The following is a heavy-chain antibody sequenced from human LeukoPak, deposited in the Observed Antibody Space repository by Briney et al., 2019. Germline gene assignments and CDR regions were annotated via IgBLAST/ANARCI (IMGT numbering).Heavy chain of an antibody. CDR1: GFTFSGSW. V-gene: IGHV3-74*03. D-gene: IGHD2/OR15-2a*01. Sequence: PGGSLRLSCEASGFTFSGSWMHWVRQAPGKGLVWVSRIDTNAKTTTYADSVKGRFTISRDNAKSTLYLQLNSLRAEDTAMYFCARDLTVYGTGPHFGDWGQGTLVTVSS. J-gene: IGHJ4*02. CDR3: ARDLTVYGTGPHFGD. CDR2: IDTNAKTT.